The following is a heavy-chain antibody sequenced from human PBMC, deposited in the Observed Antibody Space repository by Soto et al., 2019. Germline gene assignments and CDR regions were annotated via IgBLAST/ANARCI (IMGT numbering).Heavy chain of an antibody. V-gene: IGHV3-30*18. CDR2: MSYDGSKI. J-gene: IGHJ6*02. Sequence: QVQLVESGGGVNQPGRSLRLSCEASGFAFDTYGMHWIRQGAGQGLEWVATMSYDGSKIYYRDSVRGRFSISRDDSKRTLYLQMNRLRAEDTAVYYCAKDRDPYYYYYLMHVWGQGTTVTVSS. CDR3: AKDRDPYYYYYLMHV. CDR1: GFAFDTYG.